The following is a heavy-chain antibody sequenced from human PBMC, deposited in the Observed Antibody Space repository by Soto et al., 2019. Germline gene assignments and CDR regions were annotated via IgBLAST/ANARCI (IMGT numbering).Heavy chain of an antibody. CDR3: ARDTASRDPFDY. CDR2: IIPIFGTA. CDR1: GGTFSSYA. D-gene: IGHD4-17*01. J-gene: IGHJ4*02. Sequence: ASVKVSCKASGGTFSSYAISWVRQAPGQGLEWMGGIIPIFGTANYAQKFQGRVTITADKSTSTAYMELSSLRSEDTAVYYCARDTASRDPFDYWGQGTLVTVSS. V-gene: IGHV1-69*06.